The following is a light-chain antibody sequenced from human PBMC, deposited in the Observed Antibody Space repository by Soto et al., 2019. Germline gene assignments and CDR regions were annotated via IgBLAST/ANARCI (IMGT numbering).Light chain of an antibody. CDR2: DVS. CDR1: SSDVGTYNY. CDR3: SSYTGSSTSVV. J-gene: IGLJ2*01. V-gene: IGLV2-14*01. Sequence: QSVLTQPASVSGSPGQSITISCTGTSSDVGTYNYVSWYQQHPGKAPKLMIYDVSNRPSGVSDRFSGFKSGNTASLTISGLQAEDEADYYCSSYTGSSTSVVFGGGTKLTVL.